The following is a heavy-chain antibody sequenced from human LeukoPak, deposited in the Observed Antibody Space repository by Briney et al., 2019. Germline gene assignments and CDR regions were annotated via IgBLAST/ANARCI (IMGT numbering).Heavy chain of an antibody. D-gene: IGHD3-22*01. CDR3: ARGGYYYDSSGYRNTPIDY. V-gene: IGHV3-23*01. CDR1: GFTFSSYG. J-gene: IGHJ4*02. Sequence: GGSLRLSCAASGFTFSSYGMSWVRQAPGKGLEWVSAISGSGGSTYYADSVKGRFTISRDNAKNTLYLQMNSLRAEDTAVYYCARGGYYYDSSGYRNTPIDYWGQGTLVTVSS. CDR2: ISGSGGST.